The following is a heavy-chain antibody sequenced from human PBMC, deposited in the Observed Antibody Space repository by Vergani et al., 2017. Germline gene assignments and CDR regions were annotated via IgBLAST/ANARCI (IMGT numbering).Heavy chain of an antibody. V-gene: IGHV4-61*02. D-gene: IGHD3-10*01. CDR3: ARRGGGYYSGCKVHPLRTAFDV. J-gene: IGHJ3*01. CDR1: GGPISAGYYF. Sequence: QVQLHASGPGRVKPSQTLSLTCTMSGGPISAGYYFWSWIRQPAGKGLEWLGHISASGNASHSPSLKTQVSMPVDTSKNQFSLTVTSVTAADTAIYFSARRGGGYYSGCKVHPLRTAFDVWGHGTVVTVSS. CDR2: ISASGNA.